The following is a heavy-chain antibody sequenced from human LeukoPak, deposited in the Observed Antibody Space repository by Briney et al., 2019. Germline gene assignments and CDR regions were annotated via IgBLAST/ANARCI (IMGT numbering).Heavy chain of an antibody. D-gene: IGHD3-10*01. Sequence: GGSLRLSCATSGFTFSSSWMSWVRQAPGKGLECVANIKEDGREKYYVDSVKGRFTISRDNAKNSLYLQMSSLRAEDTAVYYCARGGRPDYWGQGTLVAVSS. V-gene: IGHV3-7*01. CDR2: IKEDGREK. J-gene: IGHJ4*02. CDR3: ARGGRPDY. CDR1: GFTFSSSW.